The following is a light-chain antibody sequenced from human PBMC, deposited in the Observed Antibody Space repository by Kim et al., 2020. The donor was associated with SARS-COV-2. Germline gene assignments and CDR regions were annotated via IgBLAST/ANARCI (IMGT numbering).Light chain of an antibody. CDR2: VAS. J-gene: IGKJ1*01. CDR1: QSVSSSY. CDR3: QQYGSSPPWM. Sequence: EIVLTQSPGTLSLSPGERATLSCRASQSVSSSYLAWYQQKPGQAPRLLIYVASSRATGIPDRFSGSGSGTDFTLTITRLEPEDFAVYYCQQYGSSPPWMFGQGTKVDIK. V-gene: IGKV3-20*01.